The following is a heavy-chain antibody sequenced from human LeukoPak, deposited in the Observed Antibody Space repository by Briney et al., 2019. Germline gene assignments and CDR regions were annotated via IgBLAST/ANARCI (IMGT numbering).Heavy chain of an antibody. D-gene: IGHD4-17*01. V-gene: IGHV4-30-4*01. CDR3: ARDGMTTVTPSHYYGMDV. CDR2: IYYSGST. CDR1: GGSFSGYY. Sequence: SETLSLTCAVYGGSFSGYYWSWIRQPPGKGLEWIGYIYYSGSTYYNPSLKSRVTISVDTSKNQFSLKLSSVTAADTAVYYCARDGMTTVTPSHYYGMDVWGQGTTVTVSS. J-gene: IGHJ6*02.